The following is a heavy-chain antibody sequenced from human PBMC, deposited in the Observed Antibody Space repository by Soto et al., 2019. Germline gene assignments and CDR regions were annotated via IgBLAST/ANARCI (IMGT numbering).Heavy chain of an antibody. Sequence: PSETLSLTCAVYGGSFSGYYWTWIRQPPGTGLEWIGEINHSGSTNYNPSLKSRVTISVDTSKNQFSLKLSSVTAADTAVYYCASESRLPGRDYWGQGTLVTVSS. CDR2: INHSGST. D-gene: IGHD2-2*01. J-gene: IGHJ4*02. CDR3: ASESRLPGRDY. CDR1: GGSFSGYY. V-gene: IGHV4-34*01.